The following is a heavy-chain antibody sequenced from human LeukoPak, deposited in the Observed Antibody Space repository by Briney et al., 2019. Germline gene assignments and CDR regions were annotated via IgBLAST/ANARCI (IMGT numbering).Heavy chain of an antibody. CDR3: ATTLGYGWFGP. D-gene: IGHD1-1*01. CDR1: GGSVNSASYY. Sequence: SETLSLTCTVSGGSVNSASYYWSWIRQPPGKGLEWIGYIYYSGSTNYNPSLESRVTMSLDTSKNQLSLKLSSVTAADTAVYYCATTLGYGWFGPWGQGTLVTVSS. V-gene: IGHV4-61*01. J-gene: IGHJ5*02. CDR2: IYYSGST.